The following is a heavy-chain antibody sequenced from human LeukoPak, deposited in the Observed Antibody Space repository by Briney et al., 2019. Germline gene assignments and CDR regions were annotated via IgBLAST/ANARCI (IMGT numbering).Heavy chain of an antibody. CDR3: ARGGDIVVVPAATDPDYGMDV. Sequence: GGSLRLSCVASGFTFSSYWMHWVRQAPGKGLVWVSRINSDGSSTSYADSVKGRFTISRDNAKNTLYLQMNSLRAEDTAVYYCARGGDIVVVPAATDPDYGMDVWGQGTTVTVSS. D-gene: IGHD2-2*01. CDR2: INSDGSST. J-gene: IGHJ6*02. V-gene: IGHV3-74*01. CDR1: GFTFSSYW.